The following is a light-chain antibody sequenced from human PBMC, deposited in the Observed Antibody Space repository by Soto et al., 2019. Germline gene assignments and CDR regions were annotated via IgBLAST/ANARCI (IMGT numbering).Light chain of an antibody. V-gene: IGKV1-39*01. CDR3: QQYGSSPLT. CDR1: QSISTY. CDR2: DAS. Sequence: DIQMTQSPSSLSASLGDTLSITCRASQSISTYLNWYQQKPGKAPKVLISDASTLQSGVPSRFSGSGGGTDFTLTISRLEPEDFAVYYCQQYGSSPLTFGGGTKVDI. J-gene: IGKJ4*01.